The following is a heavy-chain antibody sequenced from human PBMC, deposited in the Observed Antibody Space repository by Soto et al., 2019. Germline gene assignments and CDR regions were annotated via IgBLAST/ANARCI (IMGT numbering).Heavy chain of an antibody. CDR2: INSDGSST. Sequence: GGSLRLSFAASGFTFSSYWMHWVRQAPGKGLVWVSRINSDGSSTSYADSVRGRFTISRDNAKNTLYLQLNSLRAEDTAVYYCASSLLTPFDYWGQGTLVTVSS. CDR3: ASSLLTPFDY. J-gene: IGHJ4*02. CDR1: GFTFSSYW. V-gene: IGHV3-74*01. D-gene: IGHD7-27*01.